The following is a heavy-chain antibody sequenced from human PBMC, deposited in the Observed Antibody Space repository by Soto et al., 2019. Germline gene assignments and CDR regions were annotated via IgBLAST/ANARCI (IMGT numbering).Heavy chain of an antibody. CDR1: GFTFSGYW. CDR2: IKHDGSVQ. Sequence: GGSLRLSCEASGFTFSGYWMSWVRQAPGKGLEWAADIKHDGSVQYYVDSVKGRFTISRDNAKKLLYLQMNGLRAEDTALYYCARAPYSNACYSFDLRGQGTLVTVSS. D-gene: IGHD4-4*01. J-gene: IGHJ4*02. V-gene: IGHV3-7*03. CDR3: ARAPYSNACYSFDL.